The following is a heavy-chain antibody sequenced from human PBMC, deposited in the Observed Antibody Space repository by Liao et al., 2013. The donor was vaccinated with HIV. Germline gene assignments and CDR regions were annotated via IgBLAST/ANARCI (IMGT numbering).Heavy chain of an antibody. CDR1: GGSISSGGYY. V-gene: IGHV4-61*02. CDR3: ARSTRYYYESSGYYPDY. D-gene: IGHD3-22*01. CDR2: IYISGST. Sequence: QVQLQESGPGLVKPSQTLSLTCTVSGGSISSGGYYWSWIRQPAGKGLEWIGRIYISGSTNYNPSLKSRVTISVDTSKNQFSLKLSSVTAADTAVYYCARSTRYYYESSGYYPDYWGQGTLVTVSS. J-gene: IGHJ4*02.